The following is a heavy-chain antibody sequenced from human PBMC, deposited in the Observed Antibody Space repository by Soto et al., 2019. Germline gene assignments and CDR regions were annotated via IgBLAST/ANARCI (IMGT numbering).Heavy chain of an antibody. V-gene: IGHV3-23*01. CDR3: AKEGNSGLYYFDY. J-gene: IGHJ4*02. CDR2: ISGGGDTS. D-gene: IGHD6-19*01. Sequence: EVQLLESGGGLVQPGGSLRLSCAVSGFTFSNYAISWVRQAPGKGLEWVSIISGGGDTSYYADSVKARFTISRDNSRNTLYLQMNSLRAGDSAKYYCAKEGNSGLYYFDYWGPGTLVTVSS. CDR1: GFTFSNYA.